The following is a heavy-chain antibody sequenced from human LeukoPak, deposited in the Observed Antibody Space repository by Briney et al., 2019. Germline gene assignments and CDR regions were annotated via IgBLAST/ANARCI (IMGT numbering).Heavy chain of an antibody. D-gene: IGHD6-13*01. CDR2: IIPIFGTA. J-gene: IGHJ6*03. Sequence: ASVKVSCKASGYTFTGYYMHWVRQAPGQGLEWMGGIIPIFGTANYAQKFQGRVTITADKSTSTAYMELSSLRSEDTAVYYCARGPYSSSWYYYYYYMDVWGKGTTVTVSS. CDR3: ARGPYSSSWYYYYYYMDV. CDR1: GYTFTGYY. V-gene: IGHV1-69*06.